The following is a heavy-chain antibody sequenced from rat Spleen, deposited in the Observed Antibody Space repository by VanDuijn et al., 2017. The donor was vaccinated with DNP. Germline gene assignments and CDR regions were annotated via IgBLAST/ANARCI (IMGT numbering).Heavy chain of an antibody. V-gene: IGHV5-7*01. CDR1: GFTFSDHN. Sequence: EVQLVESGGDLVQPGRSLKLSCTASGFTFSDHNMAWVRQAPKKGLEWVASITNTGDSTYYSDSVKGRFSISRDNAKSTLYLQVNSLRSEDTATYYCARSKLPGYVMDAWGQGVMVTVSS. D-gene: IGHD1-4*01. CDR3: ARSKLPGYVMDA. J-gene: IGHJ2*01. CDR2: ITNTGDST.